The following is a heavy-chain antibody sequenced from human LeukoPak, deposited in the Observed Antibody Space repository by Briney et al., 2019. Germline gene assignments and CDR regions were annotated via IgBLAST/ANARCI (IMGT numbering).Heavy chain of an antibody. CDR3: ARWLQFAPIFDY. J-gene: IGHJ4*02. V-gene: IGHV3-21*01. CDR1: GFTFSSYS. CDR2: ISSSSSYI. D-gene: IGHD5-24*01. Sequence: PRGFLRLSCAASGFTFSSYSMNWVSQAQGKGLKWVSSISSSSSYIYYADSVKGRFTISRDNAKNSLYLQMNSLRAEDTAVYYCARWLQFAPIFDYWGQGTLVTVSS.